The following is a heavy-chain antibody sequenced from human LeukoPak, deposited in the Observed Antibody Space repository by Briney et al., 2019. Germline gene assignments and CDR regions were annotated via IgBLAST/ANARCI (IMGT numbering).Heavy chain of an antibody. V-gene: IGHV1-3*01. D-gene: IGHD2-21*02. CDR3: ARNPPVVVTNYYYGMDV. J-gene: IGHJ6*02. CDR1: GYTFTSYA. Sequence: GASVKVSCKASGYTFTSYAMHWVRQAPGQRLEWMGWINAGNGNTKYSQKFQGRVTITRDTSASTAYMELSSLRSEDTAVYYCARNPPVVVTNYYYGMDVWGQGTTVTVSS. CDR2: INAGNGNT.